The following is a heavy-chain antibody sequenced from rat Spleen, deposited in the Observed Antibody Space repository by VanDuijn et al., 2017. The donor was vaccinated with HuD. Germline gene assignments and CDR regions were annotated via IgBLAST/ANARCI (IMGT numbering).Heavy chain of an antibody. D-gene: IGHD1-1*01. CDR2: IKSAGST. CDR1: GHSITSTYR. V-gene: IGHV3-3*01. J-gene: IGHJ2*01. CDR3: ARAEGVQYYLPFAD. Sequence: EVQLQESGPGLVKPSQSLSLTCSVTGHSITSTYRWNWIRKFPGNKLEWMGYIKSAGSTNYNPSLKSRISITRDTSKNQFFLQVSSVTTEDTATYYCARAEGVQYYLPFADWGQGVMVTVSS.